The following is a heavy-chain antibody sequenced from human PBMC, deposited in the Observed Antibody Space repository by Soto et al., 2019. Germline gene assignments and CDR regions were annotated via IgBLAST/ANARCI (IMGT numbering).Heavy chain of an antibody. CDR3: AKDYCSGGSCYWFDP. J-gene: IGHJ5*02. CDR1: GFTFSSYA. CDR2: ISGSGGST. D-gene: IGHD2-15*01. Sequence: EVQLLESGGGLVQPGGSLRLSCAASGFTFSSYAMSWVRQAPGKGLEWVSAISGSGGSTYYADSVKGRFTISRDNSKNMLYLQMNSLRAEDTAVYYCAKDYCSGGSCYWFDPWGQGTLVTVSS. V-gene: IGHV3-23*01.